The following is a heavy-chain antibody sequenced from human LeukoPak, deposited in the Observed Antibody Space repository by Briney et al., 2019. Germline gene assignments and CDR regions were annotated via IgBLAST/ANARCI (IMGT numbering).Heavy chain of an antibody. J-gene: IGHJ4*02. Sequence: SETLSLTCTVSGGSISSSSYYWGWIRQPAGQGLEWIGSIYYSGSTYYNPSLKSRVTISVDTSKNQFSLKLSSVTAADTAVYYCARSGVVPAAIRRGWDYWGQGTLVTVSS. V-gene: IGHV4-39*01. CDR1: GGSISSSSYY. CDR2: IYYSGST. D-gene: IGHD2-2*01. CDR3: ARSGVVPAAIRRGWDY.